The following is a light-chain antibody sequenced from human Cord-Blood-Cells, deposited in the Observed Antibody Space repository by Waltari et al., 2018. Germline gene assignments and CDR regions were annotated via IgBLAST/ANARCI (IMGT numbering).Light chain of an antibody. Sequence: QSALTQPASVSGSPGQSITISCTGTSSDVGGYNYVSWYQQHPGKAPKLMIYDVSTRPSWISNRFSGSKSGNTASLTISGLQAEDEADYYCSSYTSSSTLVFGTGTKVTVL. V-gene: IGLV2-14*03. CDR1: SSDVGGYNY. CDR2: DVS. CDR3: SSYTSSSTLV. J-gene: IGLJ1*01.